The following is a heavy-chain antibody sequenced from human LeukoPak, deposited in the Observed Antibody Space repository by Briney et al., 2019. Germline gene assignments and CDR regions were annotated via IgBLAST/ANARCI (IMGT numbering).Heavy chain of an antibody. CDR2: IYYSGST. Sequence: PSETLSLTCTVSGGSISIYYWSWIRQPPGEGLEWIGYIYYSGSTNYNPSLKSRVTISVDTSKNQFSLKLSSVTAADTAVYYCARETYGINWFDPWGQGTLVTVSS. CDR1: GGSISIYY. D-gene: IGHD4-17*01. CDR3: ARETYGINWFDP. J-gene: IGHJ5*02. V-gene: IGHV4-59*01.